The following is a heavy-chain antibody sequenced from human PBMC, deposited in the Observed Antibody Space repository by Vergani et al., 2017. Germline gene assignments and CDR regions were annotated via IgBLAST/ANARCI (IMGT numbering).Heavy chain of an antibody. CDR3: ARDGMSPAETDPKNAFHV. J-gene: IGHJ3*01. CDR2: IDRTGRT. CDR1: GYSISSGYF. D-gene: IGHD1-14*01. V-gene: IGHV4-38-2*02. Sequence: QVQLQESGPRLVKPSETLSLICSVSGYSISSGYFWGWIRQSPGKGLEWLGTIDRTGRTHLSPSLKSRLTISVDTTKNQFSLRLTSATAADTAVYFCARDGMSPAETDPKNAFHVWGQGTRVSV.